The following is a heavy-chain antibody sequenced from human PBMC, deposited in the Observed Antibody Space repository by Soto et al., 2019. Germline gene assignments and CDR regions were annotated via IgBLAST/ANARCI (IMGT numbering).Heavy chain of an antibody. J-gene: IGHJ4*02. CDR2: IYSDGSHQ. CDR1: GFTFSMYG. CDR3: ARDRRVIPAADMDY. Sequence: QVQLVESGGGVVQPGSSLRLSCEASGFTFSMYGMHWVRQAPGKGLEWVGVIYSDGSHQYYGDSVTGRFTISRDNSNKMVYLQMTGLKLDDSALYYCARDRRVIPAADMDYWGQGVLVTVSS. V-gene: IGHV3-30*03. D-gene: IGHD2-2*01.